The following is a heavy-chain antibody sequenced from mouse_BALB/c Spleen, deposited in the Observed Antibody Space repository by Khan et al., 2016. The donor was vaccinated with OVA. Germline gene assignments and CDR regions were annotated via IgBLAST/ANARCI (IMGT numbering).Heavy chain of an antibody. D-gene: IGHD1-1*01. CDR1: GYSITSDYA. J-gene: IGHJ2*01. Sequence: VRLQQSGPGLVKPSQSLSLICTVTGYSITSDYAWNWIRQFPGNKLEWMGFISYSGNTKYNPSLKSRISITRDTSKNQFFLLLNSVTTEDSATYYCARVYGGDFDYWGHGTTLTVSS. V-gene: IGHV3-2*02. CDR2: ISYSGNT. CDR3: ARVYGGDFDY.